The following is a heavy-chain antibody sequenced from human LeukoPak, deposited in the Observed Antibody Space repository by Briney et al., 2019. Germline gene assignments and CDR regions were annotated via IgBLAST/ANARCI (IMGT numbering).Heavy chain of an antibody. CDR1: GGTFSSYA. J-gene: IGHJ4*02. CDR3: AREPTLLAATLTLDY. D-gene: IGHD2-15*01. CDR2: IIPIFGTA. V-gene: IGHV1-69*05. Sequence: SVKVSCKASGGTFSSYAISWVRQAPGQGLEWMGGIIPIFGTANYAQKFQGRVTITTDESTSTAYMELSSLRSEDTAVYYCAREPTLLAATLTLDYWGQGTLVTVSS.